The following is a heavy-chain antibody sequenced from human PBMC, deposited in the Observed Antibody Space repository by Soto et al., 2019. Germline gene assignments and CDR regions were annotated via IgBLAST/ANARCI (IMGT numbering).Heavy chain of an antibody. CDR2: IKEDGSDE. V-gene: IGHV3-7*05. CDR3: ARAQWRLFDY. J-gene: IGHJ4*02. Sequence: EVQLVESGGGSVQPGGSLRLSCAASGFTVSSYWMGWVRQAPGKGLEWVANIKEDGSDEYYVDSVKGRFTISRDNAKNLVYLQMNSLRADDTAVYYCARAQWRLFDYWGQGTLVTVSS. CDR1: GFTVSSYW. D-gene: IGHD6-19*01.